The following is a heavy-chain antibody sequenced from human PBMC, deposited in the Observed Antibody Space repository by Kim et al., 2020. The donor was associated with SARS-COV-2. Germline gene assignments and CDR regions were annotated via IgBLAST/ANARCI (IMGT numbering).Heavy chain of an antibody. CDR3: ATRAFGVVPYYFDY. Sequence: AQKFRGRVTMTEERSTDTAYMELSSLRSEDTAVYYCATRAFGVVPYYFDYWGQGTLVTVSS. D-gene: IGHD3-3*01. J-gene: IGHJ4*02. V-gene: IGHV1-24*01.